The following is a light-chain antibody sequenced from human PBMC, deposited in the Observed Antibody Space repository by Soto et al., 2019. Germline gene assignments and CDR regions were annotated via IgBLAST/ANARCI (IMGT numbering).Light chain of an antibody. CDR2: LGS. Sequence: DIVMTQSPLSLPVTPGEPASISCRASQSLLQSNGYNYLDWYLQKPGQSPQLLIYLGSDRASGVPDRFSGSGSGTDFTLKISRVEAEDAGVYFCMQALQTPYTFGRGTKLEIK. CDR3: MQALQTPYT. V-gene: IGKV2-28*01. J-gene: IGKJ2*01. CDR1: QSLLQSNGYNY.